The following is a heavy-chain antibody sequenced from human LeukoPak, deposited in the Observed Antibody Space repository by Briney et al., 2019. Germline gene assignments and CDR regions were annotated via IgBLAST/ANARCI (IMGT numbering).Heavy chain of an antibody. CDR3: ARGLWALGP. V-gene: IGHV3-7*04. J-gene: IGHJ5*02. CDR1: GFTFSSYS. D-gene: IGHD3-16*01. CDR2: IKQDGSEK. Sequence: PGGSLRLSCAASGFTFSSYSMNWVRQAPGKGLEWVANIKQDGSEKHYVDSVKGRFTISRDNAKNSLLLQMNGLRAEDTAVYFCARGLWALGPWGQGTLVTVSS.